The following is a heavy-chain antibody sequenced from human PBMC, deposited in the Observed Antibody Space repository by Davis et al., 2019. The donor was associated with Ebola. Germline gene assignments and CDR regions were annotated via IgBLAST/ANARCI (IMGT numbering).Heavy chain of an antibody. CDR2: INHSGST. J-gene: IGHJ5*02. CDR3: ARGKYQLPRRGWFDP. Sequence: ESLKISCAASGFTFSSYAMSWVRQAPGKGLEWIGEINHSGSTNYNPSLKSRVAISVDTSKNQFSLKLSSVTAADTAVYYCARGKYQLPRRGWFDPWGQGTLVTVSS. V-gene: IGHV4-34*01. CDR1: GFTFSSYA. D-gene: IGHD2-2*01.